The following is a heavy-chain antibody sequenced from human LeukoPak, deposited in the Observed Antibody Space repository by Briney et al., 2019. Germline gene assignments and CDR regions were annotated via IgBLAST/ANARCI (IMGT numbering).Heavy chain of an antibody. J-gene: IGHJ3*02. Sequence: SETLSLTCTVSGGSISSYYWSWIRQPPGKGLEWIGYIYYSGSTNYNPSLKSRVTISVDTSKNQFSLKLSSVTAADTAVYYCARSGYSRDAFDIWGQGTMVTVSS. CDR3: ARSGYSRDAFDI. CDR2: IYYSGST. CDR1: GGSISSYY. V-gene: IGHV4-59*01. D-gene: IGHD5-18*01.